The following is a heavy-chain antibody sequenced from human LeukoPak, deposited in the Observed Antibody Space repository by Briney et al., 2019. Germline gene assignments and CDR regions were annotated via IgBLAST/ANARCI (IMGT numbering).Heavy chain of an antibody. J-gene: IGHJ4*02. CDR3: ARAINYYDSTGYYPYFDY. CDR1: GGSISSYH. Sequence: PSETLSLTCTVSGGSISSYHWNWIRQAAGKGLEWIGRIKTSESTNYNPSLKSRVTMSVDTSKNQFSLMLRSVTAADTAVYYCARAINYYDSTGYYPYFDYWGQGTLVTVSS. V-gene: IGHV4-4*07. CDR2: IKTSEST. D-gene: IGHD3-22*01.